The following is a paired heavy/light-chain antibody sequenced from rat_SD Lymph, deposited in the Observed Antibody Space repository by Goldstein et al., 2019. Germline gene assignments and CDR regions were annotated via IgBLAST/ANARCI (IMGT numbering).Heavy chain of an antibody. J-gene: IGHJ2*01. CDR1: GFTFSNYY. V-gene: IGHV5S23*01. CDR3: TRPLLQA. CDR2: ITNSGGST. D-gene: IGHD1-1*01. Sequence: EVQLVESGGGLVQPGRSLKLSCAASGFTFSNYYMAWVRQAPTKGLEWVASITNSGGSTYYRDSVKGRFTISRDNAKSTLYLQMDSLRSEDTATYYCTRPLLQAWGQGVMVTVSS.
Light chain of an antibody. V-gene: IGKV2S20*01. J-gene: IGKJ1*01. Sequence: DVVLTQTPPTLLATIGQSVSISCRSSQSLLHSNGNTYLNWLLQRTGQSPQPLIYLVSKLESGVPNRFSGSGSGTDFTLKISGVEAEDLGVYYCMQFTHYWTFGGGTKLELK. CDR2: LVS. CDR3: MQFTHYWT. CDR1: QSLLHSNGNTY.